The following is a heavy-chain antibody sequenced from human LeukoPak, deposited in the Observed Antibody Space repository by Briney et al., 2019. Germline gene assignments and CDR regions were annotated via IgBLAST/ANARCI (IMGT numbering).Heavy chain of an antibody. CDR2: IYYSGST. D-gene: IGHD1-7*01. CDR1: GGSISSSSYY. J-gene: IGHJ3*02. CDR3: AGRFGNYGDDAFDI. V-gene: IGHV4-39*05. Sequence: SETPSLTCTVSGGSISSSSYYWGWIRQPPGKGLEWIGSIYYSGSTYYNPSLKSRVTISVDTSKNQFSLKLSSVTAADTAVYYCAGRFGNYGDDAFDIWGQGTMDTVSS.